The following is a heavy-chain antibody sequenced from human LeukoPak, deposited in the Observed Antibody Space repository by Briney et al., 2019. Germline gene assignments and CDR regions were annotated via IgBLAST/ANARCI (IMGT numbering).Heavy chain of an antibody. D-gene: IGHD3-22*01. CDR1: GGTFSSYA. CDR3: AVLSSNSNYYDSSGYYSTMDY. J-gene: IGHJ4*02. CDR2: IIPIFGTA. Sequence: SVKVSCKASGGTFSSYAISWVRQAPGQGLEWMGGIIPIFGTANYAQKFQGRVTITADESTSTAYMELSSLRSEDTAVYYFAVLSSNSNYYDSSGYYSTMDYWGQGTLVTVSP. V-gene: IGHV1-69*13.